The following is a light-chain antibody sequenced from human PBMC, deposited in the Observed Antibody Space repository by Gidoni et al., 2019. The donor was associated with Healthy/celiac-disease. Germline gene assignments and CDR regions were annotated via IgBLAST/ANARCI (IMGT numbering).Light chain of an antibody. J-gene: IGKJ2*01. V-gene: IGKV1-39*01. CDR3: QQSYSTPYT. CDR2: AAS. CDR1: QSISSY. Sequence: DIQMTPSPSSLSASVGDRVTITCRASQSISSYLNWYQQKPGKAPKLLIHAASSLQSGVPSRFSGSGSGTDFTLTISSLQPEDFATYYCQQSYSTPYTFGQGTKLEIK.